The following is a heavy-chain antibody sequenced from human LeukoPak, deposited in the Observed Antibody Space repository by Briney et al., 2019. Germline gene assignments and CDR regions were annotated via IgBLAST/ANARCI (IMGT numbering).Heavy chain of an antibody. D-gene: IGHD3-3*01. CDR3: ASDHQEDLWSGQHNWLDP. CDR1: GGSFSGYY. CDR2: INHSGST. V-gene: IGHV4-34*01. J-gene: IGHJ5*02. Sequence: PSETLSLTCAVYGGSFSGYYWSWIRQPPGKGLEWIGEINHSGSTNYNPSLKSRVTISVDTSKNQFSLKLSSVTAADTAVYYCASDHQEDLWSGQHNWLDPWGQGTLVTVSS.